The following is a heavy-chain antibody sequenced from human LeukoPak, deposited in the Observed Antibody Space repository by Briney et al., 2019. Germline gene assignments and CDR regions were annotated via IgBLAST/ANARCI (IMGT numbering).Heavy chain of an antibody. CDR2: VSAYNGNT. D-gene: IGHD1-26*01. V-gene: IGHV1-18*01. Sequence: HRASVKVSCKASGYTFTSYGISWVRQAPGQGLEWMGWVSAYNGNTNYAQKLQGRVTMTTDTSTSTAYMELRSLRSDDTAVYYCARDAQWEPTYDAFDIWGQGTMVTVSS. CDR3: ARDAQWEPTYDAFDI. CDR1: GYTFTSYG. J-gene: IGHJ3*02.